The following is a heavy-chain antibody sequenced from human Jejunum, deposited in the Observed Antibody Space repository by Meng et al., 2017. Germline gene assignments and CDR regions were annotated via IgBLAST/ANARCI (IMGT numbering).Heavy chain of an antibody. J-gene: IGHJ4*02. CDR2: INPKTGAT. CDR3: VRGSFYFEY. CDR1: GKLLTDYP. V-gene: IGHV1-2*02. Sequence: VQLVQLGSELNKTGAPLKVAWKASGKLLTDYPIHSVRQAPGQGLEWVGWINPKTGATNSDEKFLGRVTMPRDKTSTMDDLVVSRLDSDDSAIYYCVRGSFYFEYWGQGTLVTVSS. D-gene: IGHD3-10*01.